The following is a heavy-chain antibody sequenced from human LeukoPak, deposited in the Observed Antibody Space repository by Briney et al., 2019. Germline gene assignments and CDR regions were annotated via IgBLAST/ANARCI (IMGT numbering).Heavy chain of an antibody. V-gene: IGHV4-34*01. Sequence: PSETLSLTCAVYGGSFSGYYWSWIRQPPGKGLEWIGEINHSGSTNYNPSLSGRVTISIDTAKNQFSLKLTSVTAADTAVYYCARRGRNSSGWQDYLWGQGTLVTVSS. CDR3: ARRGRNSSGWQDYL. CDR2: INHSGST. D-gene: IGHD6-25*01. CDR1: GGSFSGYY. J-gene: IGHJ4*02.